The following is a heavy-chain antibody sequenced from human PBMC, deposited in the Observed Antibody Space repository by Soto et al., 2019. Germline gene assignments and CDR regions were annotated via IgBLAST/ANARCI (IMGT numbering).Heavy chain of an antibody. CDR3: ARDLDSSGYGGGY. J-gene: IGHJ4*02. D-gene: IGHD3-22*01. CDR1: GFTFSSYW. CDR2: IKQDGSEK. V-gene: IGHV3-7*01. Sequence: EVQLVESGGGLVQPGGSLRLSCAASGFTFSSYWMSWVRQAPGKGLEWVANIKQDGSEKYYVDSVKGRFTISRDNAKNSLYLQMNSLRAEDTAVYYCARDLDSSGYGGGYWGQGTLVTVSS.